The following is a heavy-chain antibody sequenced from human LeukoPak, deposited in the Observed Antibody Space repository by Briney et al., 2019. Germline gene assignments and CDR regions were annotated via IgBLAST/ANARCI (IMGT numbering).Heavy chain of an antibody. D-gene: IGHD3-10*01. J-gene: IGHJ5*02. Sequence: PGGSLRLSCAASGFTFSSYSMNWVRQAPGKGLEWVSSISSSSSYIYYADSVKGRFTISRDNAKNSLYLQMNSLRAEDTAVYYCARGPSMVRGVAYNWFDPWGQGTLVTVSS. CDR3: ARGPSMVRGVAYNWFDP. V-gene: IGHV3-21*01. CDR2: ISSSSSYI. CDR1: GFTFSSYS.